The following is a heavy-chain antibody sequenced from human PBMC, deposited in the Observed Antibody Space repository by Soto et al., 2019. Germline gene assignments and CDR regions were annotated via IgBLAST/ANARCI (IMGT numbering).Heavy chain of an antibody. V-gene: IGHV3-11*01. CDR2: ISSSDTI. CDR3: ARDLGYYDSSGYFDY. J-gene: IGHJ4*02. Sequence: RGSLVVSCASPVFTFSDYYMGWIRQAPGRGLEWVSYISSSDTIYYADSVKGRFTISRDNAKNSLYLQMNSLRAEDTAMYYCARDLGYYDSSGYFDYWGQGTLVTVSS. CDR1: VFTFSDYY. D-gene: IGHD3-22*01.